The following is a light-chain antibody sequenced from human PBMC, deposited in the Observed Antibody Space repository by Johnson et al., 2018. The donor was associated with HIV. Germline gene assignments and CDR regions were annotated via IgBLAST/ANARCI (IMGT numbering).Light chain of an antibody. Sequence: VLTQSPSVSAAPGQKVTISCSGSSSNIGNNYVSWYQHLPGTAPKLLIYENNKRPSGIPDRFSGSKSGTSATLGITGLQTGDEADYYCGTWEGSLSAYVLGTGTKVTVL. CDR2: ENN. CDR1: SSNIGNNY. CDR3: GTWEGSLSAYV. J-gene: IGLJ1*01. V-gene: IGLV1-51*02.